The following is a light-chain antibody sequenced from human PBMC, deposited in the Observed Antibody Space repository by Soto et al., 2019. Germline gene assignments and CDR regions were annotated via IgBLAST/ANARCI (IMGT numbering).Light chain of an antibody. V-gene: IGLV2-14*01. CDR3: SSYTSSSTPYV. Sequence: QSVVTQPASVSGSPGQSITISCTGTSSDVGGYNYVSWYQQHPGKAPKLMIYDVSNRPSGVSNRFPGSKSGNTASLTISGLQAEDEADYYCSSYTSSSTPYVFGTGTKVTVL. CDR1: SSDVGGYNY. J-gene: IGLJ1*01. CDR2: DVS.